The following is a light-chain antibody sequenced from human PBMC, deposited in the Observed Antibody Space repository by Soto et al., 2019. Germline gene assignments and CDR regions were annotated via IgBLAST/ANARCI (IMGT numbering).Light chain of an antibody. CDR3: SSYTTSSTYV. CDR2: EVT. CDR1: SSDVGHYNR. V-gene: IGLV2-18*02. Sequence: QSALTQPPSVSGSPGQSVTISCTGTSSDVGHYNRVSWYQQPPGTALKLMIYEVTNRPSGVPDRFSVSKSGNTASLIISGLQAEDEADYYCSSYTTSSTYVFGPGTKLTVL. J-gene: IGLJ1*01.